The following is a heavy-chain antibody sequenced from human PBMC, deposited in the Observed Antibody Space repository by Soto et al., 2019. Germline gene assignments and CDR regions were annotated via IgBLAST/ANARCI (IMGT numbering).Heavy chain of an antibody. Sequence: SETLSLTCTVSGGSISSYYWSWIRQPPGKGLEWIGYMYNIGSTYYNPSLKSRVTISVDTSKNQFSLKLSSVTAADTAVYYCARHDYGGFGLWGQGTLVTVSS. CDR2: MYNIGST. CDR3: ARHDYGGFGL. J-gene: IGHJ4*02. V-gene: IGHV4-59*08. D-gene: IGHD4-17*01. CDR1: GGSISSYY.